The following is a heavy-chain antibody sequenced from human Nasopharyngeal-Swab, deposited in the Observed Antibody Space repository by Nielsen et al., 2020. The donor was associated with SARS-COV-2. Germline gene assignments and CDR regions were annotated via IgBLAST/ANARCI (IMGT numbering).Heavy chain of an antibody. CDR3: ARDSMRESSGWSEIDY. CDR2: ISSSGSTI. CDR1: GFTFSDYY. J-gene: IGHJ4*02. V-gene: IGHV3-11*01. Sequence: GESLKISCAASGFTFSDYYMSWIRQAPGKGLKWISYISSSGSTIYYADSVKGRFTISRDNAKNSLYLQMNSLRAEDTAVYYCARDSMRESSGWSEIDYWGQGTLVTVSS. D-gene: IGHD6-19*01.